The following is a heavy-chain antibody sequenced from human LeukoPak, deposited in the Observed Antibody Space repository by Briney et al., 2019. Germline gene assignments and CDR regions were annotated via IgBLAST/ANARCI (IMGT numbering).Heavy chain of an antibody. CDR1: GYSISSGYY. J-gene: IGHJ4*02. CDR2: IYHSGNP. CDR3: ARERGDNYEGSGYKDY. D-gene: IGHD3-22*01. Sequence: SETLSLTCTVSGYSISSGYYWGWIRQPPGKGLEWLGGIYHSGNPYYNPSLESRVIISVDTSKNQFSLKMSSVTDADTAVYYCARERGDNYEGSGYKDYWGQGTLVTVSS. V-gene: IGHV4-38-2*02.